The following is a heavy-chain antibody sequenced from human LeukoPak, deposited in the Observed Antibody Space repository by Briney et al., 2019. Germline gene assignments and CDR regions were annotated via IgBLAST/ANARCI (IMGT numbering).Heavy chain of an antibody. J-gene: IGHJ3*02. CDR2: IYYSGST. V-gene: IGHV4-39*01. D-gene: IGHD2-21*02. CDR1: GGSISSSSYS. Sequence: PSETLSLTCTVSGGSISSSSYSWGWIRQPPGKGLEWIGSIYYSGSTYYNPSLKSRVTISVDTSKNQFSLKLSSVTAADTAVYYCAGHPIAYCGGDCYFGVRLLNAFDIWGQGTMVTVSS. CDR3: AGHPIAYCGGDCYFGVRLLNAFDI.